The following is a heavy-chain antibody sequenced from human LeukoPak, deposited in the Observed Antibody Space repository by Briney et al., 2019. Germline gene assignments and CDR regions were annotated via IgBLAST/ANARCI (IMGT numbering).Heavy chain of an antibody. Sequence: GGSLRLSCAASGFTVSSNYMSWVRQAPGEGLEWVSVIYSGGSTYYADSVKGRFTISRDNSKNTLYLQMNSLRAEDTAVYYCARLMVRGVTGDYWGQGTLVTVSS. CDR1: GFTVSSNY. J-gene: IGHJ4*02. V-gene: IGHV3-66*01. CDR2: IYSGGST. D-gene: IGHD3-10*01. CDR3: ARLMVRGVTGDY.